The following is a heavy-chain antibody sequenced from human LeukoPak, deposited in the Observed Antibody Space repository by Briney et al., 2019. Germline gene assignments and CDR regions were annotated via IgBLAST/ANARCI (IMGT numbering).Heavy chain of an antibody. V-gene: IGHV1-69*05. J-gene: IGHJ3*02. CDR3: AIGIAAPRALRPLDI. D-gene: IGHD6-6*01. CDR2: IIPIFGTA. CDR1: GGTFSSYA. Sequence: GASVKVSCKASGGTFSSYAISWVRQAPGQGLEWMGGIIPIFGTANYAQKFQGRVTITTDESTSTAYMELSSLRSEDTAVYYCAIGIAAPRALRPLDIWGQGTMVTVSS.